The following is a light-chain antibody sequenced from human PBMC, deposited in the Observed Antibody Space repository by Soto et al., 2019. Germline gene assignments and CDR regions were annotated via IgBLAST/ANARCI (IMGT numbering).Light chain of an antibody. CDR1: SSNIGAGYD. J-gene: IGLJ1*01. CDR3: QSYDSSLSVSYV. Sequence: QSVLTQPPSVSGAPGQRVTISCTGSSSNIGAGYDVHWYQQLPGTAPKLLIYGNSNRPSGVPDQFSGSKSGTSASLAITGLQAEDEADYYCQSYDSSLSVSYVFGTGTKLTVL. CDR2: GNS. V-gene: IGLV1-40*01.